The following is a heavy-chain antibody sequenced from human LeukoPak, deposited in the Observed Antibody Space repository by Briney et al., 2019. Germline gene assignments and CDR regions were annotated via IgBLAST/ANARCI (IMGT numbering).Heavy chain of an antibody. CDR2: ISSSSSYI. V-gene: IGHV3-21*01. CDR3: ARESVTMVRGVIIGYGMDV. Sequence: PGGSLRLSCAASGFTFSSYSMNWVRQAPGKGLEWVSSISSSSSYIYYADSVKGRFTISRDNAKNSLYLQMNSLRAEDTAVYYCARESVTMVRGVIIGYGMDVWGQGTTVTVSS. CDR1: GFTFSSYS. J-gene: IGHJ6*02. D-gene: IGHD3-10*01.